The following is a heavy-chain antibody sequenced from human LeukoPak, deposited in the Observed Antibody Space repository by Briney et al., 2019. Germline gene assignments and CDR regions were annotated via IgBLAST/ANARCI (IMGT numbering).Heavy chain of an antibody. D-gene: IGHD6-19*01. CDR1: GGSFSGYY. V-gene: IGHV4-34*01. J-gene: IGHJ4*02. Sequence: SETLSLTRAVSGGSFSGYYWSWIRQPPGKGLEWIGEINHSGSTNYNPSLKSRVTISVDTSKNQFSLKLSSVTAADTAVYYCARIIAVAGTLAFDYWGQGTLVTVSS. CDR2: INHSGST. CDR3: ARIIAVAGTLAFDY.